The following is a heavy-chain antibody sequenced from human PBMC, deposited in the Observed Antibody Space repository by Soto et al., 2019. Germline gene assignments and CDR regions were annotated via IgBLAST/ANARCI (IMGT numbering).Heavy chain of an antibody. CDR1: GGSITSDY. D-gene: IGHD3-22*01. Sequence: SETLSLTCTVSGGSITSDYWSWIRQSPGKGLEWIGEINHSGSTNYKPSLTSRVTISVDTSKNQFSLKLSSVTAADTAVYYCARCITMIEGTWFDPWGQGTLVTVSS. V-gene: IGHV4-59*12. CDR2: INHSGST. CDR3: ARCITMIEGTWFDP. J-gene: IGHJ5*02.